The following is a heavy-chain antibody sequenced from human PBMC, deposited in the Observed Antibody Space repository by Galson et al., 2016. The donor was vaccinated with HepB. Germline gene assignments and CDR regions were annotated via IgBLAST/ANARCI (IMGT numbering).Heavy chain of an antibody. J-gene: IGHJ4*02. CDR2: IIPLFGTP. Sequence: SVKVSCKASGSTFSSFAISWVRQAHGQGLEWMGGIIPLFGTPIYAQKFQGRVTITADASTSTTYMELTSLRSEDTALYYCARDVEAYCTNGICRILDYWGQGTLVTVSS. CDR3: ARDVEAYCTNGICRILDY. D-gene: IGHD2-8*01. CDR1: GSTFSSFA. V-gene: IGHV1-69*13.